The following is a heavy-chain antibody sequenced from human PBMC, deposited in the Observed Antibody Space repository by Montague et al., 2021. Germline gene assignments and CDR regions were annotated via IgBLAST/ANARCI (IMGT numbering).Heavy chain of an antibody. Sequence: SLRLSCAASGFTFSSYVMHWVRQAPGKWLVWVSRISHDGTVTTYADSVKGRFTISRDNAKNTLFLQMNSLRAEDTAVYYCTRDVNWDLFDYWGQGALVTVSS. D-gene: IGHD7-27*01. CDR1: GFTFSSYV. CDR3: TRDVNWDLFDY. V-gene: IGHV3-74*01. CDR2: ISHDGTVT. J-gene: IGHJ4*02.